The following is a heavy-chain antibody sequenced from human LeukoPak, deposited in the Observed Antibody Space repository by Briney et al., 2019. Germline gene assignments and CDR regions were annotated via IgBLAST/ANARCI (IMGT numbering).Heavy chain of an antibody. CDR3: ARSEDSGSYYVSFDY. CDR1: GYTFTCYY. V-gene: IGHV1-2*02. CDR2: INPNSGGT. D-gene: IGHD1-26*01. Sequence: ASVKVSCKASGYTFTCYYMHWVRQAPGQGLEWMGWINPNSGGTNYAQKFQGRVTVTRDTSISTAYMELSRLRSDDTAVYYCARSEDSGSYYVSFDYWGQGTLVTVSS. J-gene: IGHJ4*02.